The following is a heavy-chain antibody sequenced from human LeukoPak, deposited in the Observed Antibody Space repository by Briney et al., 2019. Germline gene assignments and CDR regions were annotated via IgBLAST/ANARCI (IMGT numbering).Heavy chain of an antibody. J-gene: IGHJ6*03. CDR3: ARDCSGGSCYSGYYYYYMDV. Sequence: PSETLSLTCTVSGGSISSYYWSWIRHPAGKGLECIGRIHTRGSTNYNPSLKSRVTISVDKSKNQFSLKLSSVTAADTAVYYCARDCSGGSCYSGYYYYYMDVWGKGTTVTVSS. CDR2: IHTRGST. D-gene: IGHD2-15*01. CDR1: GGSISSYY. V-gene: IGHV4-4*07.